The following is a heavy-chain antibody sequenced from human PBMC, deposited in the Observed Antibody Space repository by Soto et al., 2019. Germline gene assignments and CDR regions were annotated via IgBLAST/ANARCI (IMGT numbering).Heavy chain of an antibody. D-gene: IGHD6-19*01. CDR3: ARAVTGIAVPSWLDP. CDR2: IYYSGST. CDR1: GGSISSGGYY. J-gene: IGHJ5*02. Sequence: SETLSLTCTVSGGSISSGGYYWSWIRQHPGKGLEWIGYIYYSGSTYYNPSLKSRVTISVDTSKNQFSLKLSSVNAADTAVYYCARAVTGIAVPSWLDPWGQGTLVTVSS. V-gene: IGHV4-61*08.